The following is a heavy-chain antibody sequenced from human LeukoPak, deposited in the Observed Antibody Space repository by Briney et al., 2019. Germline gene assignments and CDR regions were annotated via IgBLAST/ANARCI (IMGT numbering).Heavy chain of an antibody. CDR3: ARQLSTITIFDY. J-gene: IGHJ4*02. V-gene: IGHV3-30*04. CDR1: GFTFSSYA. CDR2: ISYDGRNK. D-gene: IGHD3-3*01. Sequence: GRSLRLSCAASGFTFSSYAMHWVRQAPGKGLEWVAVISYDGRNKYYADSVKGRFTISRDNSKTALYLQMNSLRAEDTAVYYCARQLSTITIFDYWGQGTLVTVSS.